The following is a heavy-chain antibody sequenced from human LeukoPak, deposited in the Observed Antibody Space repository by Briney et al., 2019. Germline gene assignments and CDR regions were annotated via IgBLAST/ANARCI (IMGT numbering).Heavy chain of an antibody. D-gene: IGHD2-2*01. CDR1: GFTVSSNY. CDR3: ARDKVVPAAIGHY. CDR2: IYSGGST. J-gene: IGHJ4*02. V-gene: IGHV3-53*01. Sequence: GGSLRLSCAASGFTVSSNYMSWVRQAPGKGLEWVSVIYSGGSTYYAGSVKGRFTISRDNSKNTLYLQMNTLRAEDTAVYYCARDKVVPAAIGHYWGQGTLVTVSS.